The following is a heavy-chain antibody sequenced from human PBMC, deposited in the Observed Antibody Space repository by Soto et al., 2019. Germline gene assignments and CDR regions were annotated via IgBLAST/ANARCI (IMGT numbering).Heavy chain of an antibody. CDR3: ARVGAAVHSGTTPFEYYYYYMDV. CDR2: NNHSGST. Sequence: SEALSLTCAVFGGSFDGYYWGWIRQPPGKGPEWIGENNHSGSTNYNPSLKSRVTISVDTSKNQFSLKLSSVTAADTAVYYCARVGAAVHSGTTPFEYYYYYMDVWGKGTTVTVSS. V-gene: IGHV4-34*01. J-gene: IGHJ6*03. CDR1: GGSFDGYY. D-gene: IGHD4-17*01.